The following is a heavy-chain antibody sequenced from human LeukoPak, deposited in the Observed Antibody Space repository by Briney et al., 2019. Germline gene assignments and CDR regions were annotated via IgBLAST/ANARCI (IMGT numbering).Heavy chain of an antibody. V-gene: IGHV4-30-2*01. D-gene: IGHD2-2*01. Sequence: SVTLSLTCAVSGVSISSGGYSWRWIRQPPGKGLEWNGYIYHSGSTYYNPSFKSRVTISVGRSKNQCSQKLSSVTAADTAVDYCARGVVVPAADSIWFDPWGQGTLVTVSS. J-gene: IGHJ5*02. CDR3: ARGVVVPAADSIWFDP. CDR2: IYHSGST. CDR1: GVSISSGGYS.